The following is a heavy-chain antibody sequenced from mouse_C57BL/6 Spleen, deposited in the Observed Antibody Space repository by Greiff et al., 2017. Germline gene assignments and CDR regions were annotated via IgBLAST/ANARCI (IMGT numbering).Heavy chain of an antibody. CDR2: INPSNGGT. J-gene: IGHJ3*01. D-gene: IGHD2-2*01. Sequence: QVQLKQPGTELVKPGASVKLSCKASGYTFTSYWMHWVKQRPGQGLEWIGNINPSNGGTNYNEKFKSKATLTVDKSSSTAYMQLSSLTSEDSAVYYCARPFYYGYDWFAYWGQGTLVTVSA. CDR1: GYTFTSYW. CDR3: ARPFYYGYDWFAY. V-gene: IGHV1-53*01.